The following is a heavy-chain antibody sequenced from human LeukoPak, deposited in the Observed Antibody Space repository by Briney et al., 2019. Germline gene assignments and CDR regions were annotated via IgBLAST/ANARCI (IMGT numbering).Heavy chain of an antibody. J-gene: IGHJ3*02. D-gene: IGHD2-2*01. CDR1: GGSISSYY. Sequence: SETLSLTCTVSGGSISSYYWSWIRQPAGKGLEWIGRIYTSGSTNYNPSLKSRVTMSVDTSKNQFSLKLSSVTAAGTAVYYCARDACSSTSCPDAFDIWGQGTMVTVSS. V-gene: IGHV4-4*07. CDR3: ARDACSSTSCPDAFDI. CDR2: IYTSGST.